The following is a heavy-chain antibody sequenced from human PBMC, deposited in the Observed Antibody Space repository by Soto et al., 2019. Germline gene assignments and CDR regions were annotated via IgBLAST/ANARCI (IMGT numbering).Heavy chain of an antibody. CDR3: ARDQGITTFGVYSMYYYGMDV. CDR2: ISTDNGNT. CDR1: GYTFTNSG. D-gene: IGHD3-3*01. J-gene: IGHJ6*02. Sequence: QVQLVKSGAEVKKPGASVKVSCKASGYTFTNSGISWVRQAPGQGLEWMGWISTDNGNTNYAQHLQGRVSMTTDTPTSTAYMDLRSLRSDGTAVYYCARDQGITTFGVYSMYYYGMDVWGQGTTVTVSS. V-gene: IGHV1-18*01.